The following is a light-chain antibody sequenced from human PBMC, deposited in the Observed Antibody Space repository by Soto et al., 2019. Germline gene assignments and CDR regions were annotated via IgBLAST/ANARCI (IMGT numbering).Light chain of an antibody. CDR1: QSISSW. CDR3: QHYNSYPWT. V-gene: IGKV1-5*03. Sequence: DIQMTQSAATLSASVGDRVTITCRASQSISSWLAWYQQKPGKAPKLLIYKASSLESGVPSRFSGSGSGTEFTLTISSLQPDDFATYYCQHYNSYPWTFGQGTGGYQ. CDR2: KAS. J-gene: IGKJ1*01.